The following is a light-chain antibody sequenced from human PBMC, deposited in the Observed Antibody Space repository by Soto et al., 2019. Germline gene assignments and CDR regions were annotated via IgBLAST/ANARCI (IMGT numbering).Light chain of an antibody. Sequence: DIQMTLSPSTLSGSVGDRVTITCRASQTISSWLAWYQQKPWKAPKLLIYKASTLKSGVPSRFSGSGSGTEFTLTISSLQPDDFATDYCQHYNSYSEAFGQGTKVEIK. V-gene: IGKV1-5*03. CDR1: QTISSW. J-gene: IGKJ1*01. CDR2: KAS. CDR3: QHYNSYSEA.